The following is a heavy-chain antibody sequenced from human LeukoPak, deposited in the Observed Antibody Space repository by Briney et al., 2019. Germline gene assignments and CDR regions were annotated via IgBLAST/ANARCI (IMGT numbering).Heavy chain of an antibody. CDR1: GYSFTSYW. J-gene: IGHJ6*02. V-gene: IGHV5-51*01. CDR2: IYPGDSDT. D-gene: IGHD2-21*01. Sequence: GESLKISCKGSGYSFTSYWIGWVRQMPGKGLEWMGIIYPGDSDTRYSPSFQGQVTISADKSIGTAYLQWSSLKASDTAMYYCARHVVKSYYYYYGMDVWGQGTTVTVSS. CDR3: ARHVVKSYYYYYGMDV.